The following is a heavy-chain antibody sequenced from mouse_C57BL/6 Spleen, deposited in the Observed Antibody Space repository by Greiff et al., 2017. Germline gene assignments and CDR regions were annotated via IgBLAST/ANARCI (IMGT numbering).Heavy chain of an antibody. CDR2: ISTCYGDA. D-gene: IGHD1-1*01. J-gene: IGHJ3*01. CDR1: GYTFTGYA. CDR3: ASLVEMAY. V-gene: IGHV1-67*01. Sequence: VQLQQSGPELVRPGASVKISCKGSGYTFTGYAMHWVKQSHAQSLEWIGVISTCYGDASYNQKFKDKATMTVDKTSSTAEMELDRLTSDDAAVYYCASLVEMAYWGQGTLVTVSA.